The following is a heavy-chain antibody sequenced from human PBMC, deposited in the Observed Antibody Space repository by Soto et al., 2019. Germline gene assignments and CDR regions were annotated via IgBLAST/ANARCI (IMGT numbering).Heavy chain of an antibody. J-gene: IGHJ4*02. CDR2: IRSKAYGGTT. CDR1: GFTFSSYS. CDR3: TRGIEGVVVAAMDYFDY. V-gene: IGHV3-49*04. Sequence: GGSLRLSCAASGFTFSSYSMNWVRQAPGKGLEWVGFIRSKAYGGTTEYAASVKGRFTISRDDSKSIAYLQMNSLKTEDTAVYYCTRGIEGVVVAAMDYFDYWGQGTLVT. D-gene: IGHD2-15*01.